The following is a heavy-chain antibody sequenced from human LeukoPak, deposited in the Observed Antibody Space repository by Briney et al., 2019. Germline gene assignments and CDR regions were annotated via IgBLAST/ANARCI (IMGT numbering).Heavy chain of an antibody. D-gene: IGHD6-19*01. V-gene: IGHV1-18*01. Sequence: ASVKVSCKASGYTFTSYGISWVRQAPGQGLEWMGWISAYNGNTNYAQKLQGRVTMTTDTSTSTAFMELWSLRSDGTAVYYCARTQWLVRSFDYWGQGTLVTVSS. CDR2: ISAYNGNT. CDR3: ARTQWLVRSFDY. J-gene: IGHJ4*02. CDR1: GYTFTSYG.